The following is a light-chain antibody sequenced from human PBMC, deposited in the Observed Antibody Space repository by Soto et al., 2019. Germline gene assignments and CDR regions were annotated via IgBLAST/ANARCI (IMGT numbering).Light chain of an antibody. Sequence: EIVLTQSPGTLSVSPGERATLSCRASQSVSGSYLAWYQQKPGQAPRLLIYGASFRATSIPDRFSGSGSGTDFTLTISRLEPEDFAVYFCHHYGSAPETFGQGTKVEIK. CDR3: HHYGSAPET. CDR1: QSVSGSY. V-gene: IGKV3-20*01. J-gene: IGKJ1*01. CDR2: GAS.